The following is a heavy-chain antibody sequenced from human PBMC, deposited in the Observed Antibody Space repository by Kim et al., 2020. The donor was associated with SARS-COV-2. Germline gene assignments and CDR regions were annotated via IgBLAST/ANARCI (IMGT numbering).Heavy chain of an antibody. V-gene: IGHV3-11*01. Sequence: DAMKARLTISRDNAKNTLYLQMNSLRADDTAVYYCARVSLGSSSWYYFDYWGQGTLVTVSS. CDR3: ARVSLGSSSWYYFDY. D-gene: IGHD6-13*01. J-gene: IGHJ4*02.